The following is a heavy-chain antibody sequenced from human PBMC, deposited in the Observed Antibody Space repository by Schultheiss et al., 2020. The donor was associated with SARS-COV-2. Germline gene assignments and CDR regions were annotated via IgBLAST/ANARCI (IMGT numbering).Heavy chain of an antibody. Sequence: GESLKISCAASGFTFSNYAMNWVRQAPGKGLEWVSGLSGSGGSTYYADSVKGRFTISRDNSKNTLYLQMNSLRAEDTAVYYCAKESSGDYDFWSGYYTDCWGQGTLVTVSS. J-gene: IGHJ4*02. CDR1: GFTFSNYA. V-gene: IGHV3-23*01. CDR3: AKESSGDYDFWSGYYTDC. D-gene: IGHD3-3*01. CDR2: LSGSGGST.